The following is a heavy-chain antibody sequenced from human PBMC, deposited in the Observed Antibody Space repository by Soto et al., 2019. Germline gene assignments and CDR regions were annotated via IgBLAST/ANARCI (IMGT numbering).Heavy chain of an antibody. D-gene: IGHD3-10*01. Sequence: ASVKVSCKASGGTFSSYAISWVRQAPGQGLEWMGGIIPIFGTANYAQKFQGRVTITADESTSTAYMELSSLRSEDTAVYYCARWRRGSGSYYPNDAFDIWGQGTMVTVSS. CDR1: GGTFSSYA. V-gene: IGHV1-69*13. J-gene: IGHJ3*02. CDR2: IIPIFGTA. CDR3: ARWRRGSGSYYPNDAFDI.